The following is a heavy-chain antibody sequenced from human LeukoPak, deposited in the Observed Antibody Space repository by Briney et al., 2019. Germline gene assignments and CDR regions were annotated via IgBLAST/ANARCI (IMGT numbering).Heavy chain of an antibody. D-gene: IGHD3-10*01. CDR3: ASYYGSGSYSYFDY. Sequence: SETLSLTCAVSGGSISSDGYSWSWIRQPPGKGLEWIGYIYHSGSTYYNPSLKSRVTISVDRSKNQFSLKLSSVTAADTAVYYCASYYGSGSYSYFDYWGQGTLVTVSS. CDR1: GGSISSDGYS. J-gene: IGHJ4*02. CDR2: IYHSGST. V-gene: IGHV4-30-2*01.